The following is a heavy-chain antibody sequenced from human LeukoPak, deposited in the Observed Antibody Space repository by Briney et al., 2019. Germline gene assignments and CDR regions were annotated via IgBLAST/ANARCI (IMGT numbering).Heavy chain of an antibody. CDR3: ARETVEMATMWYYYYYYGMDV. J-gene: IGHJ6*02. Sequence: ASVKVSCKASGGTFSSYAISWVRQAPGQGLEWMGGIIPIFGTANYAQKFQGRVTITADESTSTAYMELSSLRSEDTAVYYCARETVEMATMWYYYYYYGMDVWGQGTTVTVSS. CDR1: GGTFSSYA. CDR2: IIPIFGTA. D-gene: IGHD5-24*01. V-gene: IGHV1-69*13.